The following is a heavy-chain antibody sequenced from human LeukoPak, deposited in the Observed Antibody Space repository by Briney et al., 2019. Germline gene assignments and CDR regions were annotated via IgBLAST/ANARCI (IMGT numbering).Heavy chain of an antibody. CDR3: AKSFGYCSGGSCYPDDPSDY. J-gene: IGHJ4*02. Sequence: GGSLRLSCAASGFTFSSYGMHWVRQAPGKGLEWVAFIRYDGSNKYYADSVKGRFTISRDNSKNTLYLQMNSLRAEDTAVYYCAKSFGYCSGGSCYPDDPSDYWGQGTLVTVSS. D-gene: IGHD2-15*01. V-gene: IGHV3-30*02. CDR2: IRYDGSNK. CDR1: GFTFSSYG.